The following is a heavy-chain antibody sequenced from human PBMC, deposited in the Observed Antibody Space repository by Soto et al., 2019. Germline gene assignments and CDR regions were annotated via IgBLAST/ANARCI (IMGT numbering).Heavy chain of an antibody. V-gene: IGHV4-34*01. CDR2: INHSGST. D-gene: IGHD2-15*01. CDR1: GGSFSGYY. CDR3: ARAGVVVADFDY. Sequence: SETLSLTCAVYGGSFSGYYWSWIRQPPGKGLEWIGEINHSGSTNYNPSLKSRVTIPVDTSKNQFSLKLSSVTAADTAVYYCARAGVVVADFDYCGQGTLVTVSS. J-gene: IGHJ4*02.